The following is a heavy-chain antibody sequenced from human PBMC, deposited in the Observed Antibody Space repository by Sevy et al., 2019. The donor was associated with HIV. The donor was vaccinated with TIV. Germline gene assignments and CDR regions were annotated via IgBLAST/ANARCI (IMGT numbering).Heavy chain of an antibody. D-gene: IGHD3-10*01. CDR3: VREGGAVLQSSEWAKEYFDY. J-gene: IGHJ4*02. CDR1: GFIFSNYW. V-gene: IGHV3-74*01. CDR2: VNSDGAST. Sequence: GGSLRLSCAASGFIFSNYWMHWVRQAPGKGLVWVSRVNSDGASTIYADSVKGRFTISRDNAKNTLYLQMNSLRAEDTAVYYCVREGGAVLQSSEWAKEYFDYWGQGTLVTVSS.